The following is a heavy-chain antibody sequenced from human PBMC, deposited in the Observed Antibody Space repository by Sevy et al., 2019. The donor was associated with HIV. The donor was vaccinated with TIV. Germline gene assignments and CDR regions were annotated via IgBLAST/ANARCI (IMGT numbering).Heavy chain of an antibody. CDR2: ISAYNGNK. CDR3: AGDLVGYCSSTSCYAGRWFDP. CDR1: GYTFTSYG. V-gene: IGHV1-18*01. J-gene: IGHJ5*02. D-gene: IGHD2-2*01. Sequence: ASVKVSCKASGYTFTSYGISWVRQAPGQGLEWMGWISAYNGNKNYAQKLQGRVTLTTDTSTSTAYMGLRSLRSDDTAGYYCAGDLVGYCSSTSCYAGRWFDPWGQGTLVTISS.